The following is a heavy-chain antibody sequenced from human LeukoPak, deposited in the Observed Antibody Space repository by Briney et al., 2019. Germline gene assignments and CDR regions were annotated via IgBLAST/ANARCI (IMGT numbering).Heavy chain of an antibody. V-gene: IGHV3-23*01. CDR2: ISGSGGST. J-gene: IGHJ4*02. D-gene: IGHD5-18*01. CDR1: GFAFSSYA. CDR3: AKAGGAMEVFYY. Sequence: GGSLRLSCAASGFAFSSYAMSWVRQAPGKGLEWVSAISGSGGSTYYADSVKGRFTISRDNAKNTLYLQMNSLRAEDTAVYYCAKAGGAMEVFYYWGRGTLVTVSS.